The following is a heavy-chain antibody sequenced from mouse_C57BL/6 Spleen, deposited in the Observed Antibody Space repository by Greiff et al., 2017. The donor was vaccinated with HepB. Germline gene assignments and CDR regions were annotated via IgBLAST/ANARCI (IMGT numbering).Heavy chain of an antibody. CDR1: GYTFTDYY. J-gene: IGHJ1*03. CDR2: IYPGSGNT. D-gene: IGHD2-3*01. CDR3: ARWLLRPHWYFDV. Sequence: VQLQQSGAELVRPGASVKLSCKASGYTFTDYYINWVKQRPGQGLEWIARIYPGSGNTYYNEKFKGKATLTAEKSSSTAYMQLSSLTSEDSAVYFCARWLLRPHWYFDVWGTGTTVTVSS. V-gene: IGHV1-76*01.